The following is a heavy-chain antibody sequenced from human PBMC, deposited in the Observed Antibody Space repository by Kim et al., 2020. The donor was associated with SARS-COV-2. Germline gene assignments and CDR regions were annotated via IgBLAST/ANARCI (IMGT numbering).Heavy chain of an antibody. CDR3: ASSGILAVAVYY. Sequence: GGSLRLSCAASGFTFSSYAMHWVRQAPGKGLEWVAVISYDGSNKYYADSVKGRFTISRDNSKNTLYLQMNSLRAEDTAVYYCASSGILAVAVYYWGQGTL. J-gene: IGHJ4*02. V-gene: IGHV3-30*04. CDR1: GFTFSSYA. CDR2: ISYDGSNK. D-gene: IGHD6-19*01.